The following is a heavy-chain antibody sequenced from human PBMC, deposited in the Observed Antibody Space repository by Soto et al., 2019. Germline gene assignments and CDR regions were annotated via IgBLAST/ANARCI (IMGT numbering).Heavy chain of an antibody. J-gene: IGHJ5*02. CDR3: ARANGFLENTPSVDWLDP. CDR2: ISVYSGKT. D-gene: IGHD2-15*01. Sequence: ASVKVSCKASGFTSTNYGITWVRQAPGQGLEWMGWISVYSGKTNYAQNLQVRLTLTTDTSTSTAYMELTNLRSDDTAVYYCARANGFLENTPSVDWLDPWGQGTLVTVYS. V-gene: IGHV1-18*04. CDR1: GFTSTNYG.